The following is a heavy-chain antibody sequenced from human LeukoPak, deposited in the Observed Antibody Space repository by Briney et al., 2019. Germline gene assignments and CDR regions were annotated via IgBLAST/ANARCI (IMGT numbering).Heavy chain of an antibody. CDR3: ASDGATITMAWD. CDR2: IKPNSGDT. Sequence: EASVKVSCKASGYTFTDYFMHWVRQAPGQGLEWMGWIKPNSGDTNYAQKFQGSVTMTRDTSITTAYMELSMLRSADTAVYYCASDGATITMAWDWGQGTLVTVSS. J-gene: IGHJ4*02. D-gene: IGHD5-12*01. V-gene: IGHV1-2*02. CDR1: GYTFTDYF.